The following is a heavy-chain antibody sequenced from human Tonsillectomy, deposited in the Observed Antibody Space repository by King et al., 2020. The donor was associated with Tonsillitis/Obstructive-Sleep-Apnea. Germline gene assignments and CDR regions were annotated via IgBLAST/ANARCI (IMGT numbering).Heavy chain of an antibody. D-gene: IGHD2-21*01. Sequence: QLQESGPGLVKPSETLSLTCTVSGGSIRSSSNYWGWIRQPPGKGLEWIGSIYYTGSTYYRPSLKSRVNISVDTSKKQFSLKLSSVTAADTAVYYCARHDVPYCGGDCYFGTHYWGQGTLVTVSS. CDR1: GGSIRSSSNY. CDR3: ARHDVPYCGGDCYFGTHY. J-gene: IGHJ4*02. CDR2: IYYTGST. V-gene: IGHV4-39*01.